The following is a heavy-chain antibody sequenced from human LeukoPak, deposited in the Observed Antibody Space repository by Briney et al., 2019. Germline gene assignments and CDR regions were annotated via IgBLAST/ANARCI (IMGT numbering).Heavy chain of an antibody. V-gene: IGHV3-30*02. CDR1: GFTFSSYG. D-gene: IGHD2-2*01. CDR2: IRYDGSEK. CDR3: AKDLRVGWFDP. J-gene: IGHJ5*02. Sequence: PGGSLRLSCAASGFTFSSYGMHWVRQAPGKGLEWVAFIRYDGSEKYYADSVKGRFTISRDNSKNTLYLQMNSLRAEDTAVYYCAKDLRVGWFDPWGQGTLVTVSS.